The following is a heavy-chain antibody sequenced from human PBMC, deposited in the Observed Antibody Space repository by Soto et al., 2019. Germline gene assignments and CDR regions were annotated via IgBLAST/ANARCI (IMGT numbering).Heavy chain of an antibody. Sequence: EVQLVESGGGLVQPGGSLRLSCAASGFTFSSHGMNWVRQAPGKGLEWVSYISSGRPTIYYADSVKGRFTISRDNAKNSLYLQMTNLRDEDTAVYYCARGGSDRPGYWGQGTLVTVSS. D-gene: IGHD6-25*01. J-gene: IGHJ4*02. CDR1: GFTFSSHG. CDR2: ISSGRPTI. V-gene: IGHV3-48*02. CDR3: ARGGSDRPGY.